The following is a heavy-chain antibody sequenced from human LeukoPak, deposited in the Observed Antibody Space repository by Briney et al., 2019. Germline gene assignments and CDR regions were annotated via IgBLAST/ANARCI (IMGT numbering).Heavy chain of an antibody. CDR1: GLTFSSYA. Sequence: GGSLRLSCAASGLTFSSYAMSWVRQAPGKGLEWVSAISGSGGSTYYADSVKGRFTISRDNSKNTLYLQMNSLRAEDTAVYYCAKDRVMATISDYWGQGTLVTVSS. V-gene: IGHV3-23*01. CDR3: AKDRVMATISDY. CDR2: ISGSGGST. D-gene: IGHD5-24*01. J-gene: IGHJ4*02.